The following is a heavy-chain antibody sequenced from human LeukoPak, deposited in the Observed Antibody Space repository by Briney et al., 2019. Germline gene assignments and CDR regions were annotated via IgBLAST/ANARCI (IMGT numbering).Heavy chain of an antibody. D-gene: IGHD6-6*01. CDR2: INHSGST. Sequence: SGTLSLTCAVYGGSFSGYYWSWIRQPPGKGLEWIGEINHSGSTNYNPSLKSRVTISVDTSKNQFSLKLSSVTAADTAVYYCARVIAARFDYWGQGTLVTVSS. CDR3: ARVIAARFDY. CDR1: GGSFSGYY. J-gene: IGHJ4*02. V-gene: IGHV4-34*01.